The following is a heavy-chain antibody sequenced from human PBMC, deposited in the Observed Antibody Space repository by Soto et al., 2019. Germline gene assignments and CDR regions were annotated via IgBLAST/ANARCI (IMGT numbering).Heavy chain of an antibody. D-gene: IGHD3-22*01. Sequence: GASVKVSCKASGYTFTSYGISWVRQAPGQGLEWMGWISAYNGNTNYAQKFQGRVTITADESTSTAYMELSSLRSEDTAVYYCARLGPTYYYDSSGFPGSHYYGMDVWGQGTTVTVSS. CDR1: GYTFTSYG. J-gene: IGHJ6*02. V-gene: IGHV1-18*01. CDR3: ARLGPTYYYDSSGFPGSHYYGMDV. CDR2: ISAYNGNT.